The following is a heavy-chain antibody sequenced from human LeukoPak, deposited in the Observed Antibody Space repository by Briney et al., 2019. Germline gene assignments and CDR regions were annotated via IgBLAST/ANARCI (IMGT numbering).Heavy chain of an antibody. V-gene: IGHV1-2*02. D-gene: IGHD3-9*01. J-gene: IGHJ3*02. CDR2: INPNSGGT. CDR1: GYTFTGYY. Sequence: ASVKVSCKASGYTFTGYYMHWVRQAPGQGLEWMGWINPNSGGTNYAQKFQGRVTMTRDTSISTDYTELSRLRSDDTAVYDCARALRYFDWRDAFDIWGQGTMVTVSS. CDR3: ARALRYFDWRDAFDI.